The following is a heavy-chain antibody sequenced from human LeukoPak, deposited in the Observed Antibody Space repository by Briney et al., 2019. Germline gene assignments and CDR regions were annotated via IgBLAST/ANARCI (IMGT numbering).Heavy chain of an antibody. D-gene: IGHD6-6*01. J-gene: IGHJ4*02. Sequence: ASVKVSCKASGYTFSSYGMSWVRQAPGQGLEWMGWISAYNGNTNYAQKLQGGVTMTTDTSTSTAYMELRSLRSDDTAVYYCARVIQGEYSSSSEDYWGQGTLVTVSS. CDR3: ARVIQGEYSSSSEDY. V-gene: IGHV1-18*01. CDR1: GYTFSSYG. CDR2: ISAYNGNT.